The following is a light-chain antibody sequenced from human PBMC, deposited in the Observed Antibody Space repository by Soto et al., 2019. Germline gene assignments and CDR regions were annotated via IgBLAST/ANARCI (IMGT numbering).Light chain of an antibody. V-gene: IGKV3-15*01. Sequence: EIVMTQSPATLSVSPGERATLSCRASQSVSSYLAWYQQKPGLPPRLLIHDASTRATGIPDRFSGSGSGTDFTLTISSLQSADFAVYYCQQYSNWPPLYTFGRGTKLEIK. CDR1: QSVSSY. J-gene: IGKJ2*01. CDR2: DAS. CDR3: QQYSNWPPLYT.